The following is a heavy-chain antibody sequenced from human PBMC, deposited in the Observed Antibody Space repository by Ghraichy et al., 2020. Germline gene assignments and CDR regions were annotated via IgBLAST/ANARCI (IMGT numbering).Heavy chain of an antibody. J-gene: IGHJ4*02. CDR2: ISWDGGST. D-gene: IGHD5-24*01. Sequence: GGSLRLSCAASGFTFEDYAMHWVRQAPGKGLEWVSLISWDGGSTYYADSVKGRFTISRDNSKNSLYLQMNSLRAEDTALYYCAKGGDGYNYPRSDYFDYWGQGTLVTVSS. CDR1: GFTFEDYA. CDR3: AKGGDGYNYPRSDYFDY. V-gene: IGHV3-43D*03.